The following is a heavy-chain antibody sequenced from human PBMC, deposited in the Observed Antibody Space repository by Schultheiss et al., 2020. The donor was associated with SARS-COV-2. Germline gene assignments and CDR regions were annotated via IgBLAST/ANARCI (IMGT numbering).Heavy chain of an antibody. Sequence: GGSLRLSCAASGFTVSSNYMSWVRQAPGKGLEWVSVIYSGGSTYYADSVKGRFTISRDNAKNSLYLQMNSLRAEDTAVYYCARIGPLSGMDVWGQGTTVTVSS. CDR3: ARIGPLSGMDV. CDR2: IYSGGST. CDR1: GFTVSSNY. V-gene: IGHV3-66*01. J-gene: IGHJ6*02.